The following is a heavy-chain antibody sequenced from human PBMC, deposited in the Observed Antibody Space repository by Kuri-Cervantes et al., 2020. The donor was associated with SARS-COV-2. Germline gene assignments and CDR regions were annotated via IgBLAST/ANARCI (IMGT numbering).Heavy chain of an antibody. Sequence: ASVQVSCKASGYTFTSYGISWVRQAPGQGLEWMGWISAYNGNTNYAQKLQGRVTVTTDTSTSTAYMELRSLRTDDTAVYYCAREGGGIAVAGYYGMDVWGQGTMVTVSS. J-gene: IGHJ6*02. D-gene: IGHD6-19*01. CDR1: GYTFTSYG. V-gene: IGHV1-18*01. CDR3: AREGGGIAVAGYYGMDV. CDR2: ISAYNGNT.